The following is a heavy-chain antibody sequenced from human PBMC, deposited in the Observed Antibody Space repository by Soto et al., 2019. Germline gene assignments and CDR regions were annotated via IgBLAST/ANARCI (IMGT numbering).Heavy chain of an antibody. CDR2: ISYDGNNE. J-gene: IGHJ3*02. Sequence: QVQVVESGGGVVQPGKSLRLSCAASGFGFNGYAMHWVRQTPGKGLEWVAAISYDGNNEYYAESVKGRFTISRDNSKDRLFLQMNSLRTEDTAVYYCARGLGAFDMWGQGTLVTVSS. CDR3: ARGLGAFDM. V-gene: IGHV3-30-3*01. CDR1: GFGFNGYA.